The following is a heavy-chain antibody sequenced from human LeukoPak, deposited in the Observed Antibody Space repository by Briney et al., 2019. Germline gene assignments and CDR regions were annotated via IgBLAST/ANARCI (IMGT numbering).Heavy chain of an antibody. CDR2: IYYSGST. CDR3: ARHLPSPYYYDSSGSYLDY. D-gene: IGHD3-22*01. CDR1: GGSISSSSYY. Sequence: SETLSPTCTVSGGSISSSSYYWGWIRQPPGKGLEWIGSIYYSGSTYYNPSLKSRVTISVDTSKNQFSLKLSSVTAADTAVYYCARHLPSPYYYDSSGSYLDYWGQGTLVTVSS. V-gene: IGHV4-39*01. J-gene: IGHJ4*02.